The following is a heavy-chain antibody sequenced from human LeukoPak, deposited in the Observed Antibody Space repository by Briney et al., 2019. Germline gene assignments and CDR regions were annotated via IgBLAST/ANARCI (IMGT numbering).Heavy chain of an antibody. CDR3: ARRGSGPYFDL. J-gene: IGHJ2*01. D-gene: IGHD2-15*01. Sequence: GASVKVSCKASGGTFSSYAISWVRQAPGQGLEWMGRIIPILGIANYAQKFQGRVTITADKSTSTAYMELSSLRSEDTAVYYCARRGSGPYFDLWGRGTLVTVSS. CDR2: IIPILGIA. CDR1: GGTFSSYA. V-gene: IGHV1-69*04.